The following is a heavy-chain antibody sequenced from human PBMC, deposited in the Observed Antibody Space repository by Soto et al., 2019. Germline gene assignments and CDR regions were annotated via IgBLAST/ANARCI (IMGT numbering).Heavy chain of an antibody. CDR2: IIPIFGTA. D-gene: IGHD6-13*01. V-gene: IGHV1-69*06. CDR1: GGTFSGYA. CDR3: ARGWAAAVHWYFDL. J-gene: IGHJ2*01. Sequence: GASVKVSCKASGGTFSGYAISWVRQAPGQGPEWMGGIIPIFGTANYAQKFQGRVTITADKSTSTAYMELSSLRSEDTAVYYCARGWAAAVHWYFDLWGRGTLVTVSS.